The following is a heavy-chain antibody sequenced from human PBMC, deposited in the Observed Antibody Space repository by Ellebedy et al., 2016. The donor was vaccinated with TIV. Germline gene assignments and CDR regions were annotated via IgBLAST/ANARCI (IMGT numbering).Heavy chain of an antibody. J-gene: IGHJ4*02. V-gene: IGHV1-69*13. CDR2: IIAIFGTA. D-gene: IGHD5-18*01. CDR3: ARVSGYSFGYFDY. Sequence: SVTVSCKASGGIFRSNAISWVRQAPGQGLEWMGGIIAIFGTANYAQKFQGRVTITADESTSTVYMELSSLRSEDTAVYYCARVSGYSFGYFDYWGQGTLVTVSS. CDR1: GGIFRSNA.